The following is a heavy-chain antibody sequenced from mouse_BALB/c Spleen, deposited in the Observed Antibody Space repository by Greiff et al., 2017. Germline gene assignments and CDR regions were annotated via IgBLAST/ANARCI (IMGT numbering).Heavy chain of an antibody. D-gene: IGHD1-1*01. V-gene: IGHV14-1*02. CDR1: GFNIKDYY. CDR2: IDPENGNT. J-gene: IGHJ3*01. CDR3: AITTVVEAY. Sequence: DVKLQESGAELVRPGALVKLSCKASGFNIKDYYMHWVKQRPEQGLEWIGWIDPENGNTIYDPKFQGKASITADTSSNTAYLQLSSLTSEDTAVYYCAITTVVEAYWGQGTLVTVSA.